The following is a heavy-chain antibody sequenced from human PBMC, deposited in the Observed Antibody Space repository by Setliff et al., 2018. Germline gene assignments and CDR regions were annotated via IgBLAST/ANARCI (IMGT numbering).Heavy chain of an antibody. CDR2: ISGSGGST. Sequence: GGSLRLSCAASGFTFTSYAMRWVRQAPGKGLEWVSSISGSGGSTYYADSVKGRFTISRDNSNNALYLQMNSLRAEDTAIYYCAKGGYSGSHYFDYWGQG. CDR3: AKGGYSGSHYFDY. V-gene: IGHV3-23*01. D-gene: IGHD1-26*01. J-gene: IGHJ4*02. CDR1: GFTFTSYA.